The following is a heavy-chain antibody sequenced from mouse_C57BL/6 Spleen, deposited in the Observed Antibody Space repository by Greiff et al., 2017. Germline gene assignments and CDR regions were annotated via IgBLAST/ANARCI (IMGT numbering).Heavy chain of an antibody. D-gene: IGHD3-2*02. Sequence: QQSCKASGYTFTSYWMHWVKQRPGRGLEWIGRIDPNSGGTKYNEKFKSKATLTVDKPSSTAYMQLSSLTSEDSAVYYCARYLRLDYAMDYWGQGTSVTVSS. CDR1: GYTFTSYW. V-gene: IGHV1-72*01. CDR2: IDPNSGGT. CDR3: ARYLRLDYAMDY. J-gene: IGHJ4*01.